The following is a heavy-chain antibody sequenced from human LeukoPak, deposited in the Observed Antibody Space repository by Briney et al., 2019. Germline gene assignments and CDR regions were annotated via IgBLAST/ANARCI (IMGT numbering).Heavy chain of an antibody. Sequence: ASVKVSCKASGYTFTSYAMNWVRQAPGQGLEWMGWINTNTGNPTYAQGFTGRFVFSLDTSVSTAYLQISSLKAEDTAVYYCARKSRITMVRGVFNWFDPWGQGTLVTVSS. CDR1: GYTFTSYA. J-gene: IGHJ5*02. D-gene: IGHD3-10*01. CDR2: INTNTGNP. V-gene: IGHV7-4-1*02. CDR3: ARKSRITMVRGVFNWFDP.